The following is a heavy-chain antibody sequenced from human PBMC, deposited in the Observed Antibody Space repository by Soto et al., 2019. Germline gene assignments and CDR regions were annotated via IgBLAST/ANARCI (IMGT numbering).Heavy chain of an antibody. J-gene: IGHJ4*02. D-gene: IGHD2-2*01. CDR3: GRRLEGTTLDFDY. V-gene: IGHV1-2*04. CDR2: INPNSGGT. Sequence: ASVKVSCKGSGYTFTGYYLHWVRQAPGQGLEWIGWINPNSGGTNYAQNFPGWVTMTTDTSLSTAYIELSKLRSDDKDVYYCGRRLEGTTLDFDYGGQRTLVTMSS. CDR1: GYTFTGYY.